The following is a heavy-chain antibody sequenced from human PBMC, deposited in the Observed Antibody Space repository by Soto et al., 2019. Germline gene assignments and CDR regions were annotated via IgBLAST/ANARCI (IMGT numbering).Heavy chain of an antibody. CDR3: TRLGLITGTTYPFDY. J-gene: IGHJ4*02. Sequence: GGSLRLSCAASGFTFSGSAMHWVRQASGKGLEWVGRIRSKANSYATAYAASVKGRFTISRDDSKNTAYLQMNSLKTEDTAVYYCTRLGLITGTTYPFDYWGQGTLVTVSS. CDR2: IRSKANSYAT. D-gene: IGHD1-20*01. V-gene: IGHV3-73*01. CDR1: GFTFSGSA.